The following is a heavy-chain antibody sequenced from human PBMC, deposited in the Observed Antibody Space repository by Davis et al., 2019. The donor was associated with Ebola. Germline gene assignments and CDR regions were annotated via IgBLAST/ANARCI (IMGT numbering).Heavy chain of an antibody. D-gene: IGHD2-15*01. Sequence: ASVKVSCKASGYTFAYYAMNWVRQAPGQGLEWMGWINTKNGNPTYAQGFTGRLAFSLDTSVSTAYLEISSLKAEDTAVYYCARRMDCSGDSCYCLQHWGQGTLVTVSS. V-gene: IGHV7-4-1*02. CDR3: ARRMDCSGDSCYCLQH. CDR1: GYTFAYYA. J-gene: IGHJ1*01. CDR2: INTKNGNP.